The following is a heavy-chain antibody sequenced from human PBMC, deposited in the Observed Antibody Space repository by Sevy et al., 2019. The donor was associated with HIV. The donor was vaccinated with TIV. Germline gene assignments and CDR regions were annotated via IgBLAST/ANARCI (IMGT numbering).Heavy chain of an antibody. J-gene: IGHJ4*02. CDR1: GFTFSSYS. Sequence: GGSLRLSCAASGFTFSSYSMNWVRQAPGKGLEWVSYISSSSSTIYYADSVKGRFTISRDNAKNSLYLQMNSLRAEDTAVYYWAREPEDIVVVVAAHTIFDYWGQGTLVTVSS. CDR3: AREPEDIVVVVAAHTIFDY. V-gene: IGHV3-48*01. CDR2: ISSSSSTI. D-gene: IGHD2-15*01.